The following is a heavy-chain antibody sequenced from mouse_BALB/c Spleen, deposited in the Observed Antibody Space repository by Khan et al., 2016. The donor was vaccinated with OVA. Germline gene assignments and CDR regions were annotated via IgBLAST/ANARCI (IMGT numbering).Heavy chain of an antibody. CDR2: IYPGDGDT. D-gene: IGHD2-14*01. V-gene: IGHV1-80*01. CDR1: GYAFSNYW. CDR3: ARSGYDYVAY. Sequence: QVQLQQSGAELVRPGSSVKISCKASGYAFSNYWMNWVKQRPGQGLEWIGQIYPGDGDTSFNGKFRGKATMTADKSSSTAHMQLSSRTSEDSAVYFCARSGYDYVAYWGQGTLVTVSA. J-gene: IGHJ3*01.